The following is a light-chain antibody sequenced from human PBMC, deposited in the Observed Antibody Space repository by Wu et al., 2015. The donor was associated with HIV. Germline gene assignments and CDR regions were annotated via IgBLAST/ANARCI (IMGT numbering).Light chain of an antibody. CDR2: AAS. Sequence: DIQMTQSPSSLSASIGDRVTITCRASQTISKYLNWYQVKPGIAPKVLIYAASSLHSGVTSRFSGSASGTDFTLTISGLQPEDSATYYCQQTYVTPHTFGQGTKLEIK. CDR1: QTISKY. V-gene: IGKV1-39*01. J-gene: IGKJ2*01. CDR3: QQTYVTPHT.